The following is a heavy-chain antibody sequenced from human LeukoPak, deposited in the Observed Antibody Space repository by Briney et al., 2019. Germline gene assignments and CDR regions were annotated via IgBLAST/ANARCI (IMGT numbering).Heavy chain of an antibody. V-gene: IGHV1-18*01. CDR2: ISAYNGNT. CDR1: GGTFSSYA. D-gene: IGHD5-12*01. CDR3: ARVAYGGYVAYYYYGMDV. J-gene: IGHJ6*02. Sequence: ASVKVSCKASGGTFSSYAISWVRQAPGQGLEWMGWISAYNGNTNYAQKLQGRVTMTTDTSTSTAYMELRSLRSDDTAAYYCARVAYGGYVAYYYYGMDVWGQGTTVTVSS.